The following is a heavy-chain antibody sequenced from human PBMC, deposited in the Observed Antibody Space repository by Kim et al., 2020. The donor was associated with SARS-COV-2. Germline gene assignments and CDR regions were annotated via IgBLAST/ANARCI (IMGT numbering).Heavy chain of an antibody. Sequence: ASVKVSCKASGYTFTGYYMHWVRQAPGQGLEWMGWINPNSGGTNYAQKFQGRVTMTRDTSISTAYMELSRLRSDDTAVYYCAREYCSSTSCYYYYFDYWGQGTLVTVSS. V-gene: IGHV1-2*02. D-gene: IGHD2-2*01. CDR3: AREYCSSTSCYYYYFDY. CDR2: INPNSGGT. J-gene: IGHJ4*02. CDR1: GYTFTGYY.